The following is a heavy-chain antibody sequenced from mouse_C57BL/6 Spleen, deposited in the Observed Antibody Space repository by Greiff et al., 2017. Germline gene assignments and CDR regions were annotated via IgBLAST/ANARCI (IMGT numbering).Heavy chain of an antibody. J-gene: IGHJ4*01. Sequence: VKLQESGAELVKPGASVKLSCKASGYTFTEYTIHWVKQRSGQGLEWIGWFYPGSGSIKYNEKFKDKATLTADKSSSTVYMELSRLTSEDSAVYFCARHEEGASEWLRAMDYWGQGASVTVSS. CDR2: FYPGSGSI. CDR3: ARHEEGASEWLRAMDY. CDR1: GYTFTEYT. V-gene: IGHV1-62-2*01. D-gene: IGHD2-2*01.